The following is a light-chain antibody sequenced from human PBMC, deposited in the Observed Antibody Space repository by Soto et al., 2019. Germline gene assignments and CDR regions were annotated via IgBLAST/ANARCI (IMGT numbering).Light chain of an antibody. CDR2: DAS. CDR1: QTVSFF. V-gene: IGKV1-5*01. J-gene: IGKJ1*01. CDR3: QQYNTYSKT. Sequence: DVRLTPSPSSLSASVGDRVTITCRANQTVSFFLNWYQQRPGRAPKLLIFDASSLESGVPSRFSGSGSGTEFTLTISSLQSDDFATYFCQQYNTYSKTFGQGTKVDIK.